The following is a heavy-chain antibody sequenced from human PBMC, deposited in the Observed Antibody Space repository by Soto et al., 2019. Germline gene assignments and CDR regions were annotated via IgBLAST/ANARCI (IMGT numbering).Heavy chain of an antibody. Sequence: GGSLRLSCAASGFTFSSYGMHWVRQAPGKGLEWVAVISYDGSNKYYADSVKGRFTISRDDSKNTLYLQMNSLRAEDTAVYYCAKDPVLYYYYYGMDVWGQGTTVTVSS. CDR1: GFTFSSYG. J-gene: IGHJ6*02. V-gene: IGHV3-30*18. CDR2: ISYDGSNK. CDR3: AKDPVLYYYYYGMDV.